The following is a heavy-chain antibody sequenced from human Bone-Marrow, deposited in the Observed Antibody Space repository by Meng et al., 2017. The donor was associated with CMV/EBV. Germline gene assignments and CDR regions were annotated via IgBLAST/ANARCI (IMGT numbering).Heavy chain of an antibody. Sequence: SETLSLTCAVYGGSFSGYYWSWIRQPPGKGLEWIGEINHSGSTNYNPSLKSRVTISVDTSKNQFSLKLSSVTAADTAVYYCARGDYDFWSGYYPMGYYYYGMDVWAQGTTVTVSS. V-gene: IGHV4-34*01. J-gene: IGHJ6*02. CDR1: GGSFSGYY. CDR3: ARGDYDFWSGYYPMGYYYYGMDV. D-gene: IGHD3-3*01. CDR2: INHSGST.